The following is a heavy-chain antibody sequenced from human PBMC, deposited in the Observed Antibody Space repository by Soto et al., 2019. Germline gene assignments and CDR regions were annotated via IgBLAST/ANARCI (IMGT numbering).Heavy chain of an antibody. CDR3: AYSTAHARFDY. J-gene: IGHJ4*02. D-gene: IGHD4-4*01. CDR2: ISGSGGST. Sequence: GSLRLSCAASGFTFSSYAMSWVRQAPGKGLEWVSAISGSGGSTYYADSVKGRFTISRDNSRNTLYLQILSLRAEDTAVYYCAYSTAHARFDYWGQGTLVTVSS. V-gene: IGHV3-23*01. CDR1: GFTFSSYA.